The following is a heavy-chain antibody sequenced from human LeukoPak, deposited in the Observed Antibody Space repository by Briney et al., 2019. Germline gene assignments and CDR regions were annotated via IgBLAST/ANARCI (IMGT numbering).Heavy chain of an antibody. CDR3: ASLGDWLSLEY. CDR2: IYTSGST. CDR1: GGSISSYY. V-gene: IGHV4-4*07. D-gene: IGHD3/OR15-3a*01. J-gene: IGHJ4*02. Sequence: TSETLSLTCTVSGGSISSYYWSWIRQPAGKGLEWIGRIYTSGSTNYNPSLKSPVTMSVDTSKNQFSLKLSSVTAADTAVYYCASLGDWLSLEYWGQGTLVTVSS.